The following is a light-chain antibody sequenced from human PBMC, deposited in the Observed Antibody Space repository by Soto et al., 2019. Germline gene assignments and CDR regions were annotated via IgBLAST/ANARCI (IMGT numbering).Light chain of an antibody. Sequence: EIVLTQSPATLSSSPGERATLSCRASQSVSSYLAWYQQKPGQAPRLLIYGASSRATGIPDRFSGSGSGTDFTLTISRLEPEDFAVYYCQQYGSSLTWTFGQGTKVDI. CDR1: QSVSSY. CDR3: QQYGSSLTWT. J-gene: IGKJ1*01. V-gene: IGKV3-20*01. CDR2: GAS.